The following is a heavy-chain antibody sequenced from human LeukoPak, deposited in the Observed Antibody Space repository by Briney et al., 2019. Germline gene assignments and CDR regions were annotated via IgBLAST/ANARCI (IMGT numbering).Heavy chain of an antibody. CDR3: AKGRDCSSDRCSDAFDV. V-gene: IGHV3-9*01. Sequence: PGRSLRLSCAASGFTFDDYAMHWVRQVPGKGLEWVSSISWNSASVAYADSLKGRFTISRDNGENSLYLQMNSLKSEDTALYYCAKGRDCSSDRCSDAFDVWGRGTLVTVSS. CDR1: GFTFDDYA. D-gene: IGHD2-2*01. J-gene: IGHJ3*01. CDR2: ISWNSASV.